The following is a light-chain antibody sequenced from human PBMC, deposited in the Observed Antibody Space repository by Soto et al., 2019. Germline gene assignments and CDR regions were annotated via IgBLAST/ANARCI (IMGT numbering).Light chain of an antibody. V-gene: IGKV3-15*01. CDR2: RAS. J-gene: IGKJ5*01. CDR3: QQYHHWPPIT. CDR1: PSVDSN. Sequence: IVMTPSPSTRSVSPGERVILSCSAIPSVDSNIVWYQQKPGQAPRLLIFRASTRATGIPARFSGSGSGTEFTLTISSLQSEDFAVYYCQQYHHWPPITFGQGTRLEIK.